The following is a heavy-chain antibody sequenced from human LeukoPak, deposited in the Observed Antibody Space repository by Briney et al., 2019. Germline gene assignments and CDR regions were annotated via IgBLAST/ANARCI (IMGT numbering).Heavy chain of an antibody. CDR2: IGGSGTRT. Sequence: GGSLRLSCSASGFTFTTHGMNWVRQAPGKGLEWVSGIGGSGTRTYYADSVKGRFTISRDNSKNTLYLQMNSLRDEDTAVYYCTTDRMIYATNWAVSWFDPWGQGTLVTVSS. CDR1: GFTFTTHG. CDR3: TTDRMIYATNWAVSWFDP. D-gene: IGHD2-8*01. J-gene: IGHJ5*02. V-gene: IGHV3-23*01.